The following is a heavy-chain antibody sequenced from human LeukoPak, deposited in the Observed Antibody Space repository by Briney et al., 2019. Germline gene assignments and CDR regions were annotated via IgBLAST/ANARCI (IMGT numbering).Heavy chain of an antibody. Sequence: KPSETLSLTCTVSGGSISSSSYYWGWIRQPPGKGLMWIGSIHYSGRTYSNPSLKSRVTISVDTSKNQFSLKLSSVTAADTAVYYCARDEGYDSNAYYNYYFDYWGQGTLVTVSS. CDR1: GGSISSSSYY. D-gene: IGHD3-22*01. V-gene: IGHV4-39*07. J-gene: IGHJ4*02. CDR2: IHYSGRT. CDR3: ARDEGYDSNAYYNYYFDY.